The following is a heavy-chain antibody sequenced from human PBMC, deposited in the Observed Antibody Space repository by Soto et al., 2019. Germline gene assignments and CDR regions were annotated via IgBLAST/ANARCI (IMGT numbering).Heavy chain of an antibody. Sequence: SGKVSCKASGGTFSSYAIIWVRQAPGQGLEWMGGIIPIFGTANYAQKFQGRVTITADESTSTAYMELSSLRSEDTAVYYCASFGCDILTGYYPYYYYGMDVWGQGTTVTVSS. CDR1: GGTFSSYA. CDR3: ASFGCDILTGYYPYYYYGMDV. V-gene: IGHV1-69*13. J-gene: IGHJ6*02. D-gene: IGHD3-9*01. CDR2: IIPIFGTA.